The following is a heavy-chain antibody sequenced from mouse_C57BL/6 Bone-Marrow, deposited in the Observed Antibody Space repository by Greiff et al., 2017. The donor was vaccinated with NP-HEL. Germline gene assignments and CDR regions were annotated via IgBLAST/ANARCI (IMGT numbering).Heavy chain of an antibody. CDR2: INYDGSST. CDR3: ARERLDWYFDV. J-gene: IGHJ1*03. CDR1: GFTFSDYY. Sequence: EVKVVESEGGLVQPGSSMKLSCTASGFTFSDYYMAWVRQVPEKGLEWVANINYDGSSTYYLDSLKSRFILSRDNAKNILYLQMSSLKSEDTATYYCARERLDWYFDVWGTGTTVTVSS. V-gene: IGHV5-16*01.